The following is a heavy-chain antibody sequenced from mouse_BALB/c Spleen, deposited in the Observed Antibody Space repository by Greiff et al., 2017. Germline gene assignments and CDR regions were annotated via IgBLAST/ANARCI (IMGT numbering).Heavy chain of an antibody. J-gene: IGHJ3*01. D-gene: IGHD2-4*01. CDR2: IWSGGST. V-gene: IGHV2-2*02. Sequence: VQVVESGPGLVQPSQSLSITCTVSGFSLTSYGVHWVRQSPGKGLEWLGVIWSGGSTDYNAAFISRLSISKDNSKSQVFFKMNSLQANDTAIYYCARKGAITTRAWFAYWGQGTLVTVSA. CDR1: GFSLTSYG. CDR3: ARKGAITTRAWFAY.